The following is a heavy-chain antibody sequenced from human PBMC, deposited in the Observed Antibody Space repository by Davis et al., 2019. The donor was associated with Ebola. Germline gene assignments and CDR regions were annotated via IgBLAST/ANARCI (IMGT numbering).Heavy chain of an antibody. V-gene: IGHV4-59*11. CDR1: GGSISSHY. Sequence: SETLSLTCTVSGGSISSHYWSWIRQPPGKGLEWIGYIYSSGSTNYNPSLKSRVTISVDTSKNQFSLKLSSVTAADTGVYYCARADDAFDYWGQGTLVTVSS. J-gene: IGHJ4*02. CDR2: IYSSGST. D-gene: IGHD3-16*01. CDR3: ARADDAFDY.